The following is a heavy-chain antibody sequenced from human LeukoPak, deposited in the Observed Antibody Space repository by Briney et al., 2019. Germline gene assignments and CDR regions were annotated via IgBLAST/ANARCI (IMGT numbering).Heavy chain of an antibody. CDR1: GGSISSYY. D-gene: IGHD3-9*01. CDR3: ARGARFYDILTGYYIGPFDP. V-gene: IGHV4-59*01. J-gene: IGHJ5*02. Sequence: SETLSLTCTASGGSISSYYWSWIRQPPGKGLERIGYIYYSGSTNYNPSLKSRVTISVDTSKNQFSLKLSSVTAADTAVYYCARGARFYDILTGYYIGPFDPWGQGTLVTVSS. CDR2: IYYSGST.